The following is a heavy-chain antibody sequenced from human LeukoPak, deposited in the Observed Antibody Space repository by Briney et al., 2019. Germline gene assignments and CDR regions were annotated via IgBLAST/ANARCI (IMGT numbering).Heavy chain of an antibody. Sequence: SETLSLTCTVSGGSISSYYWSWIRQPSGKGLEWIGYIYYSGSTNYNPSLKSRVTISVDTSKNQFSLKLSSVTAADTAVYYCARDSPTYCSGGSCYSGWFDPWGQGTLVTVSS. J-gene: IGHJ5*02. D-gene: IGHD2-15*01. CDR2: IYYSGST. CDR1: GGSISSYY. V-gene: IGHV4-59*01. CDR3: ARDSPTYCSGGSCYSGWFDP.